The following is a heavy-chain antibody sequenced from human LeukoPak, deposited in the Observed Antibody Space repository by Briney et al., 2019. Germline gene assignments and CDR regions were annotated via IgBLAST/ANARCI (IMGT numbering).Heavy chain of an antibody. CDR1: GFTFSSYA. CDR2: ISYDGSNK. CDR3: ARGGRSSTSCQDY. J-gene: IGHJ4*02. V-gene: IGHV3-30*01. D-gene: IGHD2-2*01. Sequence: PGRSLRLSCAASGFTFSSYAMHWVRQAPGKGLEWVAVISYDGSNKYYADSVKGRFTISRDNSKNTLYLQMNSLRAEDTAVYYCARGGRSSTSCQDYWGQGTLVTVPS.